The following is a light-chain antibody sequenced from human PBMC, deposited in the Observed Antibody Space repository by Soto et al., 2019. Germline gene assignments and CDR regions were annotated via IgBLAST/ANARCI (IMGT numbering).Light chain of an antibody. V-gene: IGKV1-27*01. J-gene: IGKJ4*01. CDR2: AAS. Sequence: DIQMTQSPSSLSASVGDRVTITCRASQGISNYLAWYQQKPGQVPELLIYAASTLQSGVPSRFSGSGSGTDFTLTISSLQHEDVATYYCQKYNHAPTFGGGTKVEIK. CDR1: QGISNY. CDR3: QKYNHAPT.